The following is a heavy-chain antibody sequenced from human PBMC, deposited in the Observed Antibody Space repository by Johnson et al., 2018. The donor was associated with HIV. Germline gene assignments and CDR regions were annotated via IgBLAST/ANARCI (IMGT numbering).Heavy chain of an antibody. Sequence: VQLVESGGGVVQPGGSLRLSCAASGFTFDDYAMHWVRQAPGKGLEWVSGISWNSGSIGYADSVKGRFTISRDNAKNSLYLQMNSLRAEDTAVYYCARGGSYLTLDDAFDIWGQGTMVTVSS. CDR3: ARGGSYLTLDDAFDI. V-gene: IGHV3-9*01. J-gene: IGHJ3*02. CDR2: ISWNSGSI. CDR1: GFTFDDYA. D-gene: IGHD1-26*01.